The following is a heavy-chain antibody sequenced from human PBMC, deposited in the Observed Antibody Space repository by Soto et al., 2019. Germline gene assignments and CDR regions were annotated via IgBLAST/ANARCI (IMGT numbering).Heavy chain of an antibody. D-gene: IGHD6-19*01. Sequence: SETLSVTCTVSGGSISSGDYYWSWIRQPPGKGLEWIGYIYYSGSTYYNPSLKSRVTISVDTSKNQFSLKLSSVTAADTAVYYCARNIAVDGLGYYYGMDVWGQGTTVTVSS. CDR2: IYYSGST. J-gene: IGHJ6*02. CDR3: ARNIAVDGLGYYYGMDV. CDR1: GGSISSGDYY. V-gene: IGHV4-30-4*01.